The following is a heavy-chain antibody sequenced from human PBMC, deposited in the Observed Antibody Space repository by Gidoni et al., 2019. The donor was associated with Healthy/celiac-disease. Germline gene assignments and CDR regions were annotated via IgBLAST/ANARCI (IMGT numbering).Heavy chain of an antibody. D-gene: IGHD3-10*01. CDR3: ARGFGRFFDY. J-gene: IGHJ4*02. CDR1: GSTFSSYS. V-gene: IGHV3-48*02. CDR2: ISSSSSTI. Sequence: EVQLVESGGGLVQPGGSRGLSWAALGSTFSSYSLNWVRQATGKGLEWVSYISSSSSTIYYADSVKGRFTISRDNAKNSLYLQMNSLRDEDTAVYYCARGFGRFFDYWGQGTLVTVSS.